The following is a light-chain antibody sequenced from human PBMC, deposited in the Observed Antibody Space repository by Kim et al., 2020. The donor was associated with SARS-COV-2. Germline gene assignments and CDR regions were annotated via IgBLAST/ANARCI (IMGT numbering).Light chain of an antibody. V-gene: IGKV3-20*01. CDR1: QSVSSSY. Sequence: DIVLTQSPGTLSLSPGERATLSCRASQSVSSSYLAWYQQKPGQAPRLLIYGASSRATDIPDRFSGSGSGTDFTLTISRLEPEDFAVYYCQQYGSSPLTLGGGTKVYIK. CDR3: QQYGSSPLT. CDR2: GAS. J-gene: IGKJ4*01.